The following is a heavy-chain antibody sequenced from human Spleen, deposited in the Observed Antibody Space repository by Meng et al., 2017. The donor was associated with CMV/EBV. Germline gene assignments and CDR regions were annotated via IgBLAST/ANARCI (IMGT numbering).Heavy chain of an antibody. CDR3: ARDSSGWGYFDY. V-gene: IGHV1-18*01. CDR1: GYTFNIHA. J-gene: IGHJ4*02. CDR2: INTYNGNT. Sequence: CKASGYTFNIHAITWVRQAPGQGLEWMGRINTYNGNTQHAQKFQARVTLTRDTSTNTAYMELRSLRSGDTAVYYCARDSSGWGYFDYRGQGTLVTVSS. D-gene: IGHD6-19*01.